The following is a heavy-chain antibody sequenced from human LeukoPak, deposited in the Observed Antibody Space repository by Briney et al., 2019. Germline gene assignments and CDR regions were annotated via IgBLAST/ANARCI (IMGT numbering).Heavy chain of an antibody. CDR2: IYYSGST. D-gene: IGHD3-22*01. V-gene: IGHV4-59*01. J-gene: IGHJ4*02. CDR1: GGSISSYY. Sequence: SETLSLTCTVSGGSISSYYWSWIRQPPGKGLEWIGYIYYSGSTNYNPSLKSRVTISVDTSKNQFSLKLSSVTAADTAVYYCARSLYCYDSSGYPVPFDYWGQGTLVTVSS. CDR3: ARSLYCYDSSGYPVPFDY.